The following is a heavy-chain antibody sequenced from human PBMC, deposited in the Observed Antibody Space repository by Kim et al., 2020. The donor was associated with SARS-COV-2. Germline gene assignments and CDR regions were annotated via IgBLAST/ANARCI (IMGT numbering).Heavy chain of an antibody. J-gene: IGHJ3*02. D-gene: IGHD4-17*01. CDR3: ASSNTVTSFDAFDI. Sequence: GGSLRLSCAASGFTFSSYGMHWVRQAPGKGLEWVAVIWYDGSNKYYADSVKGRFTISRDNSKNTLYLQMNSLRAEDTAVYYCASSNTVTSFDAFDIWGQGTMVTVAS. CDR1: GFTFSSYG. V-gene: IGHV3-33*01. CDR2: IWYDGSNK.